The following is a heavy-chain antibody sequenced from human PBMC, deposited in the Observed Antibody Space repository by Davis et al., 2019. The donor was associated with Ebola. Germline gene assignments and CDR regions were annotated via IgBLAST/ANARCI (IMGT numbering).Heavy chain of an antibody. Sequence: ASVKVSCKASGYTFTGYYMHWVRQAPGQGLEWMGWINPNSGGTNYAQKFQGWVTMTRDTSISTAYMELSRLRSDDTAVYYCARASYGSGSYSTTVSFDYWGQGTLVTVSS. CDR1: GYTFTGYY. V-gene: IGHV1-2*04. CDR2: INPNSGGT. D-gene: IGHD3-10*01. CDR3: ARASYGSGSYSTTVSFDY. J-gene: IGHJ4*02.